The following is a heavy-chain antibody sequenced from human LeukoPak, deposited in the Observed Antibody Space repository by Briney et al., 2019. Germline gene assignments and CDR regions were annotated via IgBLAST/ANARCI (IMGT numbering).Heavy chain of an antibody. CDR1: GFTFSSYE. V-gene: IGHV4-34*01. CDR2: INHSGST. Sequence: GSLRLSCAASGFTFSSYEMNWVRQPPGKGLEWIGEINHSGSTNYNPSLKSRVTISVDTSKNQFSLKLSSVTAADTAVYYCARRLDYYYYYMDVWGKGTTVTISS. J-gene: IGHJ6*03. CDR3: ARRLDYYYYYMDV.